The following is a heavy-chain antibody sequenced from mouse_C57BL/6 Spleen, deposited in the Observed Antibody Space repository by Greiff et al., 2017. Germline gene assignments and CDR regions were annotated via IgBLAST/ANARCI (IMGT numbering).Heavy chain of an antibody. CDR2: ISDGGSYT. J-gene: IGHJ3*01. Sequence: VQLKESGGGLVKPGGSLKLSCAASGFTFSSYAMSWVRQTPEKRLEWVATISDGGSYTYYPDNVKGRFTISRDNAKNNLYLQMSHLKSEDTAMYYCARDETCGWGQGPLVTVSA. V-gene: IGHV5-4*01. CDR3: ARDETCG. CDR1: GFTFSSYA.